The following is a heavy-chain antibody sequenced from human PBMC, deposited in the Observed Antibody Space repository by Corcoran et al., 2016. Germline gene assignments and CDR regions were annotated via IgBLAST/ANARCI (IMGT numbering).Heavy chain of an antibody. CDR3: ASSTRQYCYTTSCYMVRPGGMDV. D-gene: IGHD2-2*01. CDR1: GFTVSSSY. V-gene: IGHV3-53*01. Sequence: EVQLVESGGGLIQPGGSLRLSCAASGFTVSSSYMSWVRQAPGKGLEWVSVIYSGGRTYYADSVKGRFTISRDNSRNTLYLQMNSLRAEDTAVYYCASSTRQYCYTTSCYMVRPGGMDVWGQGTTVTVSS. CDR2: IYSGGRT. J-gene: IGHJ6*02.